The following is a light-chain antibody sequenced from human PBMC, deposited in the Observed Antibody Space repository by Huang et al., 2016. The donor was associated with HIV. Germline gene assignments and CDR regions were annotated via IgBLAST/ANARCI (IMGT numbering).Light chain of an antibody. J-gene: IGKJ5*01. CDR1: QDIGNS. CDR3: QQLKDYPVT. V-gene: IGKV1-9*01. Sequence: IQLTQSPSSLSASVGDRIIITCRASQDIGNSLAWYQQRPGKAPEPLIYAASTLQGGVSPRFSGSVSGTYFTLTINDLQPEDFATYYCQQLKDYPVTFGQGTRLDIE. CDR2: AAS.